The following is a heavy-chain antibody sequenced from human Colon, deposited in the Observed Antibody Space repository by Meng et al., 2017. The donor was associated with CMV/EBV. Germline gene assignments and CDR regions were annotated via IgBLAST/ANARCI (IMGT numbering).Heavy chain of an antibody. J-gene: IGHJ4*02. D-gene: IGHD3-3*01. V-gene: IGHV3-23*01. CDR1: GFTFSIYA. CDR3: AKDRYYDFWTGYYNAFDY. Sequence: GGSLRLSCAASGFTFSIYAMSWVRQAPGKGLEWVSSISGGGGRTYYADSVRGRFTISRDNSENTFHLQLDGLRAEDTATYYCAKDRYYDFWTGYYNAFDYWGQGTLVTVSS. CDR2: ISGGGGRT.